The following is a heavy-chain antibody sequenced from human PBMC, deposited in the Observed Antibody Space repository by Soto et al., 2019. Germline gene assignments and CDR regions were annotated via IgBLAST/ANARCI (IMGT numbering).Heavy chain of an antibody. CDR2: IIPIFGTA. CDR3: ARDGITIFGPGWFDP. CDR1: GGTFSSYA. D-gene: IGHD3-3*01. J-gene: IGHJ5*02. V-gene: IGHV1-69*01. Sequence: SVKFFCKASGGTFSSYAISWVRQAPGQGLEWMGGIIPIFGTANYAQKFQGRVTITADESTSTAYMELSSLRSEDTAVYYCARDGITIFGPGWFDPWGQGTLVTVSS.